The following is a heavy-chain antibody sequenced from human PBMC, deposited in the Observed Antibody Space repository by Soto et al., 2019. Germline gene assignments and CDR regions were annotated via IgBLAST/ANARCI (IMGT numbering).Heavy chain of an antibody. CDR1: GFTFSSYG. CDR2: IWYDGSNK. D-gene: IGHD1-26*01. Sequence: QVQLVESGGGVVQPGRSLRLSCAASGFTFSSYGMHWVRQAPGKGLEWVAVIWYDGSNKYYADSVKGRFTISRDNSKNTLYLQMNSLRAEDTAVYYCAGGVGATISGGWFDPWGQGTLVTVSS. CDR3: AGGVGATISGGWFDP. J-gene: IGHJ5*02. V-gene: IGHV3-33*01.